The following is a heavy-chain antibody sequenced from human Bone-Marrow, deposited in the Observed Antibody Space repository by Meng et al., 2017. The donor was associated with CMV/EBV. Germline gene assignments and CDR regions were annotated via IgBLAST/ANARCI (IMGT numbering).Heavy chain of an antibody. D-gene: IGHD2-2*01. J-gene: IGHJ4*02. CDR1: GYTFTGYY. CDR3: ARGYCSSTSCYPRSLMKRSFDY. V-gene: IGHV1-2*02. Sequence: ASVKVSCKASGYTFTGYYMHWVRQAPGQGLEWMGWINPNSGGTNYAQKFQGRVTMTRDTSISTAYMELGRLRSDDTAVYYCARGYCSSTSCYPRSLMKRSFDYWGQGTRVTCYS. CDR2: INPNSGGT.